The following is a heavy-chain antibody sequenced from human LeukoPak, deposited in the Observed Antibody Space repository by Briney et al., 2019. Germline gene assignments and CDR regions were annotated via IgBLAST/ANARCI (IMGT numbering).Heavy chain of an antibody. Sequence: SETLSLTCTVSRGSISTYYWSWIRQTPGTTLEWIGNIHYTGSTICRPSLKSRVTISLDTPKNQFSLSLTSVTTADTAIYYCARGRPDPQNSDYWDYWGQGIQVTVSS. V-gene: IGHV4-59*13. D-gene: IGHD3-22*01. CDR2: IHYTGST. J-gene: IGHJ4*02. CDR1: RGSISTYY. CDR3: ARGRPDPQNSDYWDY.